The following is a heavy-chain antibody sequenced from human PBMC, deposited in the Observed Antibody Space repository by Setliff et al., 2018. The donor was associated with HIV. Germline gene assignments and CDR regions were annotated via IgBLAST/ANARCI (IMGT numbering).Heavy chain of an antibody. V-gene: IGHV3-13*01. D-gene: IGHD3-22*01. CDR2: IGTVGDT. CDR3: ARTYYYDSSGYNLPGY. Sequence: GGSLRLSCAASGFTFSTYDMHWVRQATGKGLEWVSGIGTVGDTYYPGSVKGRFDISREKSKNTLYLQMNSLRAEDTAVYYCARTYYYDSSGYNLPGYWGQGTLVTVS. CDR1: GFTFSTYD. J-gene: IGHJ4*02.